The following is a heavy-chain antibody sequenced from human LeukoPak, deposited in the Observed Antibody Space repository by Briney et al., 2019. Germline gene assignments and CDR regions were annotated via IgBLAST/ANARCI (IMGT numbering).Heavy chain of an antibody. CDR2: INHSGST. Sequence: SETLSLTCAVYGGSFSGYYWSWIRQPPGKGLEWIGEINHSGSTNYNPSLKSRVTISVDTSKNQFSLKLSSVTAADTAVYYCARGRVEMATIAYFDYRGQGTLVTVSS. CDR1: GGSFSGYY. J-gene: IGHJ4*02. V-gene: IGHV4-34*01. CDR3: ARGRVEMATIAYFDY. D-gene: IGHD5-24*01.